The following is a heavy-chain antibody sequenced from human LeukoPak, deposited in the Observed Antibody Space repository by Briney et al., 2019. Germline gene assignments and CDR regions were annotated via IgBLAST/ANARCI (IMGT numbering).Heavy chain of an antibody. CDR2: ISYDDGSNK. D-gene: IGHD6-13*01. CDR1: GFTFSSYA. CDR3: ANSIAAARGYYFDY. J-gene: IGHJ4*02. Sequence: GGSLRLSCAASGFTFSSYAMHWVRQAPGKGLEWVALISYDDGSNKYYADSVKGRFTISRDNSKNTLYLQMTSLTAEDTAIYYCANSIAAARGYYFDYWGQGTLVTVSS. V-gene: IGHV3-30-3*01.